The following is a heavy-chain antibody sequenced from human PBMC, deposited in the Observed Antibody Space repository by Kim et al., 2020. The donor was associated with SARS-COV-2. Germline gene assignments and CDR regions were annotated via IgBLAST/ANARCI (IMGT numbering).Heavy chain of an antibody. Sequence: GGSLRLSCAASGFTVSSNYMNWVRQAPGKGLEWVSIIHSGGSASYADSVRGRFSIYRDSSKNTLYLQMNSLRAEDTAVYYCAIDQYGNSSYFFDYWGQGT. CDR3: AIDQYGNSSYFFDY. J-gene: IGHJ4*02. CDR1: GFTVSSNY. CDR2: IHSGGSA. D-gene: IGHD6-6*01. V-gene: IGHV3-66*01.